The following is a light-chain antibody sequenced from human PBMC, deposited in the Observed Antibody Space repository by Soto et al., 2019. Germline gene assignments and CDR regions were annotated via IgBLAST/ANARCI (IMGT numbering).Light chain of an antibody. Sequence: EIVLTQSPGTLSLSPGERATLSCRASQSVSSSDLAWYQQKPGQAPRLLIYGASSRATGIPDRFSGRGSGTDFTLTISRLEPEDFAVYYCQQYGSSLWTFGQGTQVEIK. V-gene: IGKV3-20*01. CDR3: QQYGSSLWT. J-gene: IGKJ1*01. CDR2: GAS. CDR1: QSVSSSD.